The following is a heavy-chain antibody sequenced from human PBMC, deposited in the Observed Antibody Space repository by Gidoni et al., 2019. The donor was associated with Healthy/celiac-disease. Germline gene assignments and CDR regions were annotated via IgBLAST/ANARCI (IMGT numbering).Heavy chain of an antibody. CDR3: AREAGYSYGYYDAFDI. CDR2: IYTSGST. J-gene: IGHJ3*02. D-gene: IGHD5-18*01. V-gene: IGHV4-61*02. CDR1: CGPISSGSYY. Sequence: QVQLQESGPGLVKPSQTLSLTCTFSCGPISSGSYYWSWLRQPAGKGLEWIGRIYTSGSTNYNPSLKSRVTISVDTSKNQFSLKLSSVTAADTAVYYCAREAGYSYGYYDAFDIWGQGTMVTVSS.